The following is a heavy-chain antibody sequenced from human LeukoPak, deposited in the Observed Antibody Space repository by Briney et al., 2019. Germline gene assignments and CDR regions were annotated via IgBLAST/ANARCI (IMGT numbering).Heavy chain of an antibody. D-gene: IGHD1-26*01. Sequence: GGSLRLSCAASGFTLSSYWMRWVRQAPGKGLLWVSRINSDVSTTTYADSVKGRFTVSRDSAKNTLYLQMNSLRAEDTAVYYCARGPATRVYYFDYWGQGTLVTVSS. CDR2: INSDVSTT. J-gene: IGHJ4*02. V-gene: IGHV3-74*01. CDR3: ARGPATRVYYFDY. CDR1: GFTLSSYW.